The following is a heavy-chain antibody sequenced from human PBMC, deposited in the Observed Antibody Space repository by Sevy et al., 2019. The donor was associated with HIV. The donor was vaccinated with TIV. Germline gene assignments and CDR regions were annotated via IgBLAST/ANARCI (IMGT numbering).Heavy chain of an antibody. CDR1: GFTFSNYA. Sequence: GGSLRLSCSTFGFTFSNYAMHWVRQAPGRGLEWVADIFSDGNYQYYADSVKGRVTISRDNSKNTLYLQMSSLRADDTAMYYCARESGSGWYVDSWGRGTLVTVSS. D-gene: IGHD6-19*01. J-gene: IGHJ4*02. CDR2: IFSDGNYQ. CDR3: ARESGSGWYVDS. V-gene: IGHV3-33*08.